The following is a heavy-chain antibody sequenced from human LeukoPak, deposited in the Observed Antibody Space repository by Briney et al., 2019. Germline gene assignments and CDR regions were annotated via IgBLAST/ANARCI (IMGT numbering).Heavy chain of an antibody. D-gene: IGHD3-3*01. CDR2: IYYSGST. V-gene: IGHV4-39*01. Sequence: SETLSLTCTVSGGSISSSSYYWGWLRQPPGKGLEWIGSIYYSGSTYYNPSLKSRVTISVDTSKNQFSLKLSSVTAADTAVYYCARPPTIFGVAPGGFDPWGQGTLVTVSS. CDR1: GGSISSSSYY. CDR3: ARPPTIFGVAPGGFDP. J-gene: IGHJ5*02.